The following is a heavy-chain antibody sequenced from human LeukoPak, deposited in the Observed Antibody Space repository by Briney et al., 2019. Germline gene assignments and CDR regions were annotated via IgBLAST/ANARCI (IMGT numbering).Heavy chain of an antibody. D-gene: IGHD1-14*01. CDR1: GFTFSSYA. J-gene: IGHJ4*02. Sequence: GGSLRLSCAASGFTFSSYAMSWVRQAPGKGLEWVANIKQDGSEKYCVDSVKGRFTISRDNAKNSLYLQMNSLRAEDTAVYYCAREGKLLPRKPNFDYWGQGTLVTVSS. CDR3: AREGKLLPRKPNFDY. V-gene: IGHV3-7*01. CDR2: IKQDGSEK.